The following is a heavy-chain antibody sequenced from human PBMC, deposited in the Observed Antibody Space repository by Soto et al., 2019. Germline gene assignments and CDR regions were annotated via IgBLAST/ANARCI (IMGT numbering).Heavy chain of an antibody. CDR2: ISSRSSTNT. Sequence: EVQLVESGGGLVNPGGSLRLSCVASGFSFSNYNMNWVRQAPGKGLEWVSSISSRSSTNTYYAAEGKGRSTSSRDNAKTPLYMQMNSLRAEDTAVYYCARASRGFDTWGQRPRVAVSS. J-gene: IGHJ5*02. CDR3: ARASRGFDT. V-gene: IGHV3-21*01. CDR1: GFSFSNYN.